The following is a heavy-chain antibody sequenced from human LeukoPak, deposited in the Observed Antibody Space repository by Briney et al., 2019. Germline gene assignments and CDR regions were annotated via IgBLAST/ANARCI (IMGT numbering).Heavy chain of an antibody. J-gene: IGHJ4*02. CDR1: GFTFSSYA. CDR3: ARDFTFKFVKEAYFDY. V-gene: IGHV3-30*04. Sequence: GRPLRLSGAASGFTFSSYAMHGVREAPGKGLEEGAVIPHHRRNKYYSDSVKSRFTISRDNSKTTLYLQLNRLRAEDTAVSYCARDFTFKFVKEAYFDYWGQGTLVTVSS. CDR2: IPHHRRNK. D-gene: IGHD3-16*01.